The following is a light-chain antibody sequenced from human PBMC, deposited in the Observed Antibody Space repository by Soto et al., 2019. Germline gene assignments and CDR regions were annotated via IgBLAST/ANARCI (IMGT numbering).Light chain of an antibody. CDR2: ENN. V-gene: IGLV1-51*02. J-gene: IGLJ1*01. CDR3: GTWENSLISLYF. Sequence: QSVLTQPPSVSAAPGQKVTTSCSGSSSNIGNNFVSWYQQLPGTAPKLLIFENNKRPSGIPDRFSGSESGPSATLGIPGLQTGDEADYYCGTWENSLISLYFFVTGSKVTVL. CDR1: SSNIGNNF.